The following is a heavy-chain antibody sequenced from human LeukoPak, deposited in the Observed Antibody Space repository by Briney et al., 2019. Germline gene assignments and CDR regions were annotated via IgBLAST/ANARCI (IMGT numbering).Heavy chain of an antibody. J-gene: IGHJ4*02. CDR3: SRDDSDDGRVYIYH. Sequence: ASVKVSCKASGYNFNAYNIQWVRQARGLGLEWMGWIDPKNGHTTYAEKFKGRVMVTRDTSITAVYMELRSLRSDDTAVYYCSRDDSDDGRVYIYHWGPGTSVSFSS. V-gene: IGHV1-2*02. CDR1: GYNFNAYN. CDR2: IDPKNGHT. D-gene: IGHD2-21*02.